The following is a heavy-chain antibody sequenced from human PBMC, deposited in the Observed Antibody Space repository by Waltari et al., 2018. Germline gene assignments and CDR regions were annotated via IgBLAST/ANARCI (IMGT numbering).Heavy chain of an antibody. CDR1: GGSFSGYY. Sequence: QVQLQQWGAGLLKPSETLSLTCAVYGGSFSGYYWSWIRQPPGKGLEWIGEINHSGSTNYNPSLKSRVTISVDTSKTQFSLKLSSVTAADTAVYYCARSSTESVWGSYRYSRRFDPWGQGTLVTVSS. D-gene: IGHD3-16*02. V-gene: IGHV4-34*01. CDR3: ARSSTESVWGSYRYSRRFDP. CDR2: INHSGST. J-gene: IGHJ5*02.